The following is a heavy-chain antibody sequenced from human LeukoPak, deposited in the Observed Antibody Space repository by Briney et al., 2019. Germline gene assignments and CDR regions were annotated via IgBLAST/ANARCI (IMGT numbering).Heavy chain of an antibody. CDR1: GGSISSGDYY. J-gene: IGHJ4*02. CDR3: ASGVVYSYGSDSVDY. Sequence: ASETLPLTCTVSGGSISSGDYYWSWIRQPPGKGLEWIGYIYYSGSTYYNPSLKSRVTISVDTSKNQFSLKLSSVTAADTAVYYCASGVVYSYGSDSVDYWGQGTLVTVSS. D-gene: IGHD5-18*01. CDR2: IYYSGST. V-gene: IGHV4-30-4*01.